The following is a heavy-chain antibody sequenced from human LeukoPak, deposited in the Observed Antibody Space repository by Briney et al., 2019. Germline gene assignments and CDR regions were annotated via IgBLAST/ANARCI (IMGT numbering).Heavy chain of an antibody. Sequence: EGALRLSCAASGFSFSSCAMSWVRQAPGKGLEWVSAISGSGGSTYYADSVKGRFTISRDNSKNTLYLQMNSLRAEDTAVYYCAKDQGDSSGYYYFTDAFDIWGQGTMVTVSS. J-gene: IGHJ3*02. V-gene: IGHV3-23*01. D-gene: IGHD3-22*01. CDR3: AKDQGDSSGYYYFTDAFDI. CDR2: ISGSGGST. CDR1: GFSFSSCA.